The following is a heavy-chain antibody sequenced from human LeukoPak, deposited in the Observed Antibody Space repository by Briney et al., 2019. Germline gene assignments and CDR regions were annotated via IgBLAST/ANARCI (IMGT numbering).Heavy chain of an antibody. CDR3: ARDLHYYVAMDV. CDR2: IYPGDSDT. D-gene: IGHD3-10*02. V-gene: IGHV5-51*01. CDR1: GYSFTSYW. J-gene: IGHJ6*02. Sequence: HGESLKISCKGSGYSFTSYWIGWVRQMPGKGLEWMGIIYPGDSDTRYSPSFQGQVTISADKSISTAYLQWSSLRAEDTALYYCARDLHYYVAMDVWGQGTTVTVSS.